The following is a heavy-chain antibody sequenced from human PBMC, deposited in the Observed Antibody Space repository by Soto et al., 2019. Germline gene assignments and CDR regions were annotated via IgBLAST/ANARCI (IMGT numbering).Heavy chain of an antibody. CDR2: ISYTGGP. V-gene: IGHV4-61*01. CDR1: GGSVSSTPYY. D-gene: IGHD3-22*01. Sequence: SETLSLTCTVSGGSVSSTPYYWSWIRQPPGRGLELIGHISYTGGPTYNPSLKSRVAISIDTSRNQFSLKVTSVTTADTAVYYCARYQFDTSGFFGYWGQGSLVTVSS. CDR3: ARYQFDTSGFFGY. J-gene: IGHJ4*02.